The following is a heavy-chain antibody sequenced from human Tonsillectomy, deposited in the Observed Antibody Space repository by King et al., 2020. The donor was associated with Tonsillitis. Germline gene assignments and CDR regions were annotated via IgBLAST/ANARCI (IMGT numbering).Heavy chain of an antibody. D-gene: IGHD5-18*01. V-gene: IGHV3-9*01. CDR1: GFTFDDYA. Sequence: VQLVESGGGLVQPGRSLRLSCAASGFTFDDYAMHWVRQAPGKGLEWVSGISWNSGSIGYADSVKGRFTISRDNAKNSLYLQMNSLRAEDTALYYCAKGGYSYGSNWFDPWGQGTLVTVS. CDR3: AKGGYSYGSNWFDP. CDR2: ISWNSGSI. J-gene: IGHJ5*02.